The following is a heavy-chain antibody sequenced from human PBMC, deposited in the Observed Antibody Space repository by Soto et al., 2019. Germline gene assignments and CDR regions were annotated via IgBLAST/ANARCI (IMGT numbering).Heavy chain of an antibody. CDR2: IIPIFGTA. Sequence: QVQLVQSGAEVKKPGSSVKVSCKASGGTFSSYAISWVRQAPGQGLEWMGGIIPIFGTANYAQKFQGRVTITADKSTSTGYMEVSSLRSEDTAVYYCARGGGYYDSSGYYADYWGQGTLVTVSS. V-gene: IGHV1-69*06. CDR1: GGTFSSYA. J-gene: IGHJ4*02. CDR3: ARGGGYYDSSGYYADY. D-gene: IGHD3-22*01.